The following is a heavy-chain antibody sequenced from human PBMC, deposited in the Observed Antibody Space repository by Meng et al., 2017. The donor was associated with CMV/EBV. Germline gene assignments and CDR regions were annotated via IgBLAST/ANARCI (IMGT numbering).Heavy chain of an antibody. Sequence: GESLKISCAASGFTFSSYGMHWVRQAPGKGLEWVAVIWYDGSNKYYADSVKGRFTISRDNSKNTLYLQMNSLRAEDTAVYYCAKPSWFGELFVHYFDYWGQGTLVTVSS. D-gene: IGHD3-10*01. CDR1: GFTFSSYG. CDR3: AKPSWFGELFVHYFDY. CDR2: IWYDGSNK. J-gene: IGHJ4*02. V-gene: IGHV3-30*02.